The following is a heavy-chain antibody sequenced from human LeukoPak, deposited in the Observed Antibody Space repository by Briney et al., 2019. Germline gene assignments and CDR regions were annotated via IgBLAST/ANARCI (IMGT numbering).Heavy chain of an antibody. Sequence: PGVSVSLPCASSGLIFSRYAMHWVRQSPGKGLVCVSAISGSGGSTSYAVSVKARFTISRDNSKHTLFLQMNSLRAEDTAVYYCAKDGERVAVTGHFDYWGQGTLVTVSS. D-gene: IGHD6-19*01. V-gene: IGHV3-23*01. CDR1: GLIFSRYA. J-gene: IGHJ4*02. CDR3: AKDGERVAVTGHFDY. CDR2: ISGSGGST.